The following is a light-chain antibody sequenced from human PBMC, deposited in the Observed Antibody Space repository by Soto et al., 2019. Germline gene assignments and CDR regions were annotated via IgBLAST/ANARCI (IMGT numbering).Light chain of an antibody. CDR3: QSYDSSLINAV. Sequence: QSVLTQPPSVSGAPGQSVTISCTGSFSNIGAGYDVHWYQQFPGTVPKLLIYGNSNRPSGVPDRFSGSKSGTSASLAITGLQAEDEADYYCQSYDSSLINAVFGGGTKLTVL. V-gene: IGLV1-40*01. CDR2: GNS. J-gene: IGLJ3*02. CDR1: FSNIGAGYD.